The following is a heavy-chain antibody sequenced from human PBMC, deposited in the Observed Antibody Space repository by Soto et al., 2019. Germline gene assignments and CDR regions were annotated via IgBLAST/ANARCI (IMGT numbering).Heavy chain of an antibody. J-gene: IGHJ4*02. V-gene: IGHV3-48*03. CDR2: ISSGGSTI. Sequence: EVQLVESGGGLAQPGGSLRLSCVASGFSFSDYEMNWVRQAPGKGLEWVAYISSGGSTIHYADSVRGRFTVSRDNARNSLYLQMNTLSVEDTALYDCARDRAAGGYWGQGTLVTVSS. CDR3: ARDRAAGGY. D-gene: IGHD6-13*01. CDR1: GFSFSDYE.